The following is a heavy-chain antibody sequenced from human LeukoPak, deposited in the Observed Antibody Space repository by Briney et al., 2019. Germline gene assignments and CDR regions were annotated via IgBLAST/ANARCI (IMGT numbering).Heavy chain of an antibody. CDR1: GYSISSGYY. Sequence: SETLSLTCTVSGYSISSGYYWGWIRQPPGKGLEWIGSIYHSGSTYYNPSLKSRVTISVDTSKNQFSLKLSSVTAAATAVYSCARDLGSYLAYFDYWGQGTLVTVSS. CDR3: ARDLGSYLAYFDY. V-gene: IGHV4-38-2*02. D-gene: IGHD1-26*01. J-gene: IGHJ4*02. CDR2: IYHSGST.